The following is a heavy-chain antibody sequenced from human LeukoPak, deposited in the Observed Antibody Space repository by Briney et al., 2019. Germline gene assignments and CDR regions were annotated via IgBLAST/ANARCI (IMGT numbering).Heavy chain of an antibody. Sequence: EASVKVSCKASGYTFTSYGISWVRQAPGQGLEWMGWISAYNGNTNYAQKLQGRVTMTTDTSTSTAYMELRSLRSDDTAVYYCARDVYSSSSLLIDFRGQGTLVTVSS. CDR2: ISAYNGNT. CDR3: ARDVYSSSSLLIDF. D-gene: IGHD6-13*01. V-gene: IGHV1-18*01. J-gene: IGHJ4*02. CDR1: GYTFTSYG.